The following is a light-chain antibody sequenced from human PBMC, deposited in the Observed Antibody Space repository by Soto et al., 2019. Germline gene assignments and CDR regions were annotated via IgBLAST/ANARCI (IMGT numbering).Light chain of an antibody. Sequence: EIVLTQSPGTLSLSPGERATLSCRASQSVSSYLAWYQQKPGQAPRLLIYDASNRATGIPARFSGSGSGTEFTLIISGLQPDDSATYYCQQYTNTNNPWMFGQGTKVDIK. CDR3: QQYTNTNNPWM. CDR2: DAS. CDR1: QSVSSY. J-gene: IGKJ1*01. V-gene: IGKV3D-15*01.